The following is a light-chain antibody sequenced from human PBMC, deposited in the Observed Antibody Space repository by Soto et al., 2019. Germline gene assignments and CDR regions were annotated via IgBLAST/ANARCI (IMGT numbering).Light chain of an antibody. CDR1: QSISSL. CDR2: DAS. Sequence: DIQMTQSPSTLSACVGDRVTITCRASQSISSLLACYQQKPGKAPTLLIYDASSLESGGTSRFIGSGSGTEFTLTISSLQPDDFATYYCQQYYSYPPWTFGQGTKVDIK. CDR3: QQYYSYPPWT. V-gene: IGKV1-5*01. J-gene: IGKJ1*01.